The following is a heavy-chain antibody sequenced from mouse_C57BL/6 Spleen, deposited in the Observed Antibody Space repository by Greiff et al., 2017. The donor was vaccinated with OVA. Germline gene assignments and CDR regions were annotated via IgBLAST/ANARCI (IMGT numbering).Heavy chain of an antibody. CDR2: IYPRSGNT. V-gene: IGHV1-81*01. D-gene: IGHD1-1*01. Sequence: QVQLKQSGAELARPGASVKLSCKASGYTFTSYGISWVKQRTGQGLEWIGEIYPRSGNTYYNEKFKGKATLTADKSSSTAYMELRSLTSEDSAVYFCARRATTVVATRDYWGQGTTLTVSS. J-gene: IGHJ2*01. CDR3: ARRATTVVATRDY. CDR1: GYTFTSYG.